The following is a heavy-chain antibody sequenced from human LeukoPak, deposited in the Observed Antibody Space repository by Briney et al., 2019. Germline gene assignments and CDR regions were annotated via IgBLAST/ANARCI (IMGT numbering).Heavy chain of an antibody. D-gene: IGHD2-15*01. Sequence: SQTLSLTCSVSGGSISSGGYYWSWIRQHPGKGLEWIGYIYYSGSTYYNPSLKSRVTISVDTSKNQFSLKLSSVTAADTAVYYCAREWWAATGWKEDYYFDYWGQGTLVTVSS. CDR1: GGSISSGGYY. J-gene: IGHJ4*02. V-gene: IGHV4-31*03. CDR2: IYYSGST. CDR3: AREWWAATGWKEDYYFDY.